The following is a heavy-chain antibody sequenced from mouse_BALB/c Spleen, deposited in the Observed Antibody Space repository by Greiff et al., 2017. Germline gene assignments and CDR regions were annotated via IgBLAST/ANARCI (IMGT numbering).Heavy chain of an antibody. Sequence: EVKLQESGGGLVKPGGSLKLSCAASGFAFSSYDMSWVRQTPEKRLEWVAYISSGGGSTYYPDTVKGRFTISRDNAKNTLYLQMSSLKSEDTAMYYCARHDGYYVHFDVWGAGTTVTVSS. J-gene: IGHJ1*01. V-gene: IGHV5-12-1*01. CDR2: ISSGGGST. CDR3: ARHDGYYVHFDV. CDR1: GFAFSSYD. D-gene: IGHD2-3*01.